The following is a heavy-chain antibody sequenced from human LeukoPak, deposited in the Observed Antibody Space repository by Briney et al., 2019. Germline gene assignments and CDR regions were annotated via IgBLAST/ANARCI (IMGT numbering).Heavy chain of an antibody. CDR1: GYTLTQLS. V-gene: IGHV1-24*01. Sequence: ASVKVSCMVSGYTLTQLSMHWVRQAPGKGLEWMGGFDPEDGETIYAQKFQGRVTMTEDTSTDTAYMELSSLRSEDTAVYYCATEPLWFGEFLGGFDPWGQGTLVTVSS. CDR2: FDPEDGET. J-gene: IGHJ5*02. CDR3: ATEPLWFGEFLGGFDP. D-gene: IGHD3-10*01.